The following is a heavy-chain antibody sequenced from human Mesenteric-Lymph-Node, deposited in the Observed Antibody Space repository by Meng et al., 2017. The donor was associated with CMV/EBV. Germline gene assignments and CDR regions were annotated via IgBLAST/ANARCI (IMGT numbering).Heavy chain of an antibody. CDR1: GGSISSSSYY. Sequence: SETLSLTCTVSGGSISSSSYYWGWIRQPPGKGLEWIGSIYYSGSTYYNPSLKSRVTISVDTSKNQFSLKLSSVTAADTAVYYCARDSQTYDFWSGYSQSYYYYGMDVWGQGTTVTVSS. D-gene: IGHD3-3*01. CDR3: ARDSQTYDFWSGYSQSYYYYGMDV. J-gene: IGHJ6*02. V-gene: IGHV4-39*07. CDR2: IYYSGST.